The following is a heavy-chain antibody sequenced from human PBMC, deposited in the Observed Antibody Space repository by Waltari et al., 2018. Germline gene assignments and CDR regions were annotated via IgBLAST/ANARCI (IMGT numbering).Heavy chain of an antibody. CDR1: GYTFTGYY. Sequence: QVQLVQSGAEVKKPGASVKVSCKASGYTFTGYYMHWVRQAPGQGLEWMGRINPDSGVTNYAHEFQGRVTTTRDTSISTAYMELSRLRSDDTAVYYCARGGETGASLSYDAFDIWGQGTMVTVSS. V-gene: IGHV1-2*06. D-gene: IGHD7-27*01. CDR3: ARGGETGASLSYDAFDI. J-gene: IGHJ3*02. CDR2: INPDSGVT.